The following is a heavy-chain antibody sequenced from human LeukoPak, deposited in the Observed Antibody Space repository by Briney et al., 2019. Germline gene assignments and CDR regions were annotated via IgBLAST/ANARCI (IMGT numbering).Heavy chain of an antibody. V-gene: IGHV1-69*04. Sequence: SVKVSCKASGGTFSSYAISWVRQAPGQGLEWMGRIIPILGIANYAQKFQGRVTITADKSTSTAYMELSSLRSEDTAVYYCARESGSGSYYRDYYYYGMDVWGQGTTVTASS. J-gene: IGHJ6*02. CDR2: IIPILGIA. CDR3: ARESGSGSYYRDYYYYGMDV. D-gene: IGHD3-10*01. CDR1: GGTFSSYA.